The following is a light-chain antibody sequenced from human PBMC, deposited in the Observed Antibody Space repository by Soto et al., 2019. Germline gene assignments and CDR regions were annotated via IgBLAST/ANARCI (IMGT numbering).Light chain of an antibody. J-gene: IGKJ2*01. CDR3: QQYGSSPYT. V-gene: IGKV3-20*01. Sequence: EIVLTQSPGTLSLSPGERATLSCRASQSVSSSYLAWYQQKPGQAPRLLLYGASSRATGIPDRFSGSGSGTDFTLTISRLEPAGFAVYYCQQYGSSPYTFGQGTKLDIK. CDR1: QSVSSSY. CDR2: GAS.